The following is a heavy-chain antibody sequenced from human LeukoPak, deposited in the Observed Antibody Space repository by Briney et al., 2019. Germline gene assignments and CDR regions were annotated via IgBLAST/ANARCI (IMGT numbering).Heavy chain of an antibody. V-gene: IGHV3-7*01. CDR1: GFTFSRYW. CDR2: IKRYVTEE. D-gene: IGHD7-27*01. CDR3: AREATGDNAFDI. Sequence: PGGSLRLSCAASGFTFSRYWISWVRQAPGKGLEWVANIKRYVTEEYLVDSVKGRFTISIDKAKNSLYLKMNSLREEDTAVYYCAREATGDNAFDIWGQGTMVTVSS. J-gene: IGHJ3*02.